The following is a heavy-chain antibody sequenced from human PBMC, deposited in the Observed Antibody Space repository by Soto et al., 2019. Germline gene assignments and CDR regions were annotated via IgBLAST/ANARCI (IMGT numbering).Heavy chain of an antibody. CDR2: IIPIFGTA. Sequence: ASVKVSCKASGYTFTSYYMHWVRQAPGQGLEWMGGIIPIFGTANYAQKFQGRVTITADESTSTAYMELSSLRSEDTAVYYCASFSGGGIAARPYYYYGMDVWGQGTTVTVSS. D-gene: IGHD6-6*01. V-gene: IGHV1-69*13. CDR3: ASFSGGGIAARPYYYYGMDV. J-gene: IGHJ6*02. CDR1: GYTFTSYY.